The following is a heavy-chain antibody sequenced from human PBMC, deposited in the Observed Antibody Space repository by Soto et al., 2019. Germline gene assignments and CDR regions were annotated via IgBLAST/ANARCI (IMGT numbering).Heavy chain of an antibody. V-gene: IGHV1-8*01. Sequence: GASVKVSCKASGYTFTSYDINWVRQATGQGLEWMGWVTPNSGNTGYAQKFQGRVAMTRSTSMSTAYMELSGLKSEDTAVYYCARMIWDCTTTRCSDYYYGLDVWGQGTTVTVSS. CDR3: ARMIWDCTTTRCSDYYYGLDV. CDR2: VTPNSGNT. D-gene: IGHD2-2*01. J-gene: IGHJ6*02. CDR1: GYTFTSYD.